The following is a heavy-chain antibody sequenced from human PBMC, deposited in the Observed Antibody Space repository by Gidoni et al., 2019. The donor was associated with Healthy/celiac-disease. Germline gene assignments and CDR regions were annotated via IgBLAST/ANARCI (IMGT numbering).Heavy chain of an antibody. CDR3: ARGESDDSSGYYTY. CDR2: ISYDGSNK. Sequence: QVQLVESGGGVVQPGRSLRLSCAASGFTFSSYAMHWVRQAPGKGLEWVAVISYDGSNKYYADSVKGRFTISRDNSKNTLYLQMNSLRAEDTAVYYCARGESDDSSGYYTYWGQGTLVTVSS. D-gene: IGHD3-22*01. V-gene: IGHV3-30-3*01. J-gene: IGHJ4*02. CDR1: GFTFSSYA.